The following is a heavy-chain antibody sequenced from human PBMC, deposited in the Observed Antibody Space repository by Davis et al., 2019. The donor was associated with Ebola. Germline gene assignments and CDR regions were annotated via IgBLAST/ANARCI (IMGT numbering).Heavy chain of an antibody. Sequence: PSETLSLTCTASGGSTSRGGSYWTWIRQHPGKGLEWIGYIYYSGSTYYKPSLKSRVTISLDTSKNQFSLNLYSVTAADTAVYYCARDLRYDSSGYDYYFYMDVWGKGTTVTVSS. D-gene: IGHD3-22*01. J-gene: IGHJ6*03. CDR2: IYYSGST. CDR1: GGSTSRGGSY. CDR3: ARDLRYDSSGYDYYFYMDV. V-gene: IGHV4-31*03.